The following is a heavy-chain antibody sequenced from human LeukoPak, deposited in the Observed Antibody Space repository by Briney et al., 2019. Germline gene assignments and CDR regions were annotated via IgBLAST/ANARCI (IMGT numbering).Heavy chain of an antibody. V-gene: IGHV4-59*01. Sequence: KPSETLSLTCAVSGGSFSTYYWSWIRQPPGKGLEGIGFIYYTGTTNYNPSLKSRVTISVDTSKNQFSLKLSSVPAADTAVYYCARAGANGIEAAGSLRYWGQGTLVTVSS. CDR1: GGSFSTYY. D-gene: IGHD6-13*01. CDR3: ARAGANGIEAAGSLRY. J-gene: IGHJ4*02. CDR2: IYYTGTT.